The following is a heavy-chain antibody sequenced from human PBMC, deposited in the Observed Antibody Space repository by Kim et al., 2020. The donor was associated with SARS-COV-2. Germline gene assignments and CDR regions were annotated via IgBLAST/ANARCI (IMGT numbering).Heavy chain of an antibody. CDR2: ET. Sequence: ETIYAQKFQGRVTMTEDTSTDTAYMELSSLRSEDTAVYYCATDDSSGFNYWGQGTLVTVSS. D-gene: IGHD3-22*01. J-gene: IGHJ4*02. V-gene: IGHV1-24*01. CDR3: ATDDSSGFNY.